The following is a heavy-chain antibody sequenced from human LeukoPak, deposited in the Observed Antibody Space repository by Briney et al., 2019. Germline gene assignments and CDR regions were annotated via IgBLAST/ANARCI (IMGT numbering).Heavy chain of an antibody. CDR2: INHSGST. D-gene: IGHD2-15*01. CDR3: ARGDLREDCSGGSCYPGYYYYGMDV. J-gene: IGHJ6*02. Sequence: PSETLSLTCAVYGGSFSGYYWSWIRQPPGKGLEWIGEINHSGSTNYNPSLKSRVTISVDTSKNQFSLKLSSVTAADTAVYYCARGDLREDCSGGSCYPGYYYYGMDVWGQGTTVTVSS. V-gene: IGHV4-34*01. CDR1: GGSFSGYY.